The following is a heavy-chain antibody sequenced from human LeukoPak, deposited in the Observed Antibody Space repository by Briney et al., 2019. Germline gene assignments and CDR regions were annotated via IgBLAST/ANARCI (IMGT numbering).Heavy chain of an antibody. CDR2: IYYSGST. J-gene: IGHJ4*02. CDR1: GGSISNSYY. D-gene: IGHD3-9*01. CDR3: ASFSVLNSY. Sequence: PSETLSLTCTVSGGSISNSYYWGWIRQPPGKGLEWIGYIYYSGSTSYNPSLKSRVTISVDTSKNQFSLRLSSVTAAGTAVYYCASFSVLNSYWGQGTLVTVSS. V-gene: IGHV4-59*08.